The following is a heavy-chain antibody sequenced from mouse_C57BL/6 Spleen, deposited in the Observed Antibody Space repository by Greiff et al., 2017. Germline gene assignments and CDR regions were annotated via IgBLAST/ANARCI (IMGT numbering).Heavy chain of an antibody. D-gene: IGHD2-4*01. Sequence: EVQGVESGGGLVQPGGSLKLSCAASGFTFSDYGMAWVRQAPRKGPEWVAFISNLAYSIYYADTVTGRFTISRENAKNTLYLEMSSLRSEDTAMYYCARHRDDYEGAMDYWGQGTSVTVSS. CDR3: ARHRDDYEGAMDY. V-gene: IGHV5-15*01. J-gene: IGHJ4*01. CDR2: ISNLAYSI. CDR1: GFTFSDYG.